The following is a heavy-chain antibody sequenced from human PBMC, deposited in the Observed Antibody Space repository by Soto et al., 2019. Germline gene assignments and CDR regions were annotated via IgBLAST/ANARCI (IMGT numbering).Heavy chain of an antibody. CDR3: ATRWFGGPRCYLFAY. J-gene: IGHJ4*02. V-gene: IGHV1-24*01. Sequence: SVKLSCQVSGYTLSELAIHWVRQAPGKGFEWMGGFDPEGSDTIYAQKFQGRVTMTSDTSTETAYMELESLTSEDTAFYYCATRWFGGPRCYLFAYCGQGSLVTVSA. CDR1: GYTLSELA. CDR2: FDPEGSDT. D-gene: IGHD2-2*01.